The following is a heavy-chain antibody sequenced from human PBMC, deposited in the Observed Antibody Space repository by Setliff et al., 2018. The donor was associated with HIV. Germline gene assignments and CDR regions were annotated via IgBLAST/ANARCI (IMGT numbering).Heavy chain of an antibody. D-gene: IGHD2-15*01. CDR2: IYSSGST. J-gene: IGHJ3*02. V-gene: IGHV4-39*01. CDR3: ATTARGTGGGVAFDI. Sequence: SETLSLTCTVSVSGGSISSNSYYWGWIRQPPGKGLEWIGNIYSSGSTYYNPSLKSRVTISVDTSKDQFTRKLSSVTAADTAVYFCATTARGTGGGVAFDIWGQGTMVTVSS. CDR1: GGSISSNSYY.